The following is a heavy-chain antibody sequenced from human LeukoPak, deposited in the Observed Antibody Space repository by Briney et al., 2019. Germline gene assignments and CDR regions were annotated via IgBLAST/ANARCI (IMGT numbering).Heavy chain of an antibody. CDR3: ARHNTAMASNWFDP. Sequence: SETLSLTCTVSGGSISSYYWSWIRQPPGKGLEWIGYIYYSGSTNYNPSLKSRVTISVDTSKNQFSLKLSSVTAADTAVYYRARHNTAMASNWFDPWGQGTLVTVSS. CDR2: IYYSGST. V-gene: IGHV4-59*08. D-gene: IGHD5-18*01. CDR1: GGSISSYY. J-gene: IGHJ5*02.